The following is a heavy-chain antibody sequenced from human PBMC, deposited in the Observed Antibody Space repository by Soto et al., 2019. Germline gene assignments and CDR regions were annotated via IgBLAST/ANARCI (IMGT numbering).Heavy chain of an antibody. J-gene: IGHJ6*02. CDR2: IYDSGNT. CDR1: GGSISSGGYY. Sequence: SETLSLTCTVSGGSISSGGYYWSWIRQHPGKGLEWIGYIYDSGNTYYNPSLKSRLTISVDTSRNQFSLKLSSVTAADTAVYYCARDHGLYGMDVWGQGTTVTVSS. CDR3: ARDHGLYGMDV. V-gene: IGHV4-31*03.